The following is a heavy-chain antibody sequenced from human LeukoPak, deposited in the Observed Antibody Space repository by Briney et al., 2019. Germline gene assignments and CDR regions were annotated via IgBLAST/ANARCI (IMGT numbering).Heavy chain of an antibody. CDR2: LSGSGGST. J-gene: IGHJ4*02. V-gene: IGHV3-23*01. Sequence: GGSLRLSCAASGFTFISYAMSWVRQAPGKGLEWVSALSGSGGSTSYTDSVKGRFTISRDNSKNTLYLRMNSLRAEDTAVYYCAKAFDYNFWSGSSTGGDYWGQGTLVTVSS. D-gene: IGHD3-3*01. CDR1: GFTFISYA. CDR3: AKAFDYNFWSGSSTGGDY.